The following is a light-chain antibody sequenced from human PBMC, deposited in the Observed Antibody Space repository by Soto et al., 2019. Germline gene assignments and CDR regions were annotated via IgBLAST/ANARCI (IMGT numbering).Light chain of an antibody. CDR1: SSDVGGYNY. CDR2: DVS. CDR3: SSYTSSSTLHV. V-gene: IGLV2-14*01. J-gene: IGLJ1*01. Sequence: QSALTQPASVSGAPGESLSISCTGTSSDVGGYNYVSWYQQHPGKAPKLMIYDVSNRPSGVSNRLSGSKSGNTASLTISGLQAEDEADYYCSSYTSSSTLHVFGTGTKVTV.